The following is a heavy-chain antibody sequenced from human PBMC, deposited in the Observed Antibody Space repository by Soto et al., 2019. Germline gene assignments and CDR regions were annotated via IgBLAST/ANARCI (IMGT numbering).Heavy chain of an antibody. CDR2: IYYSGST. Sequence: PSETLSLTCTVSGGSISSGDYYWSWIRQPPGKGLEWIGYIYYSGSTYYNPSLKSRVTISVDTSKNQFSLKLSSVTAADTAVYYCARDGAPSYCSSTSCYTELHSGMDVWGQGTTVTVSS. V-gene: IGHV4-30-4*01. CDR1: GGSISSGDYY. D-gene: IGHD2-2*02. J-gene: IGHJ6*02. CDR3: ARDGAPSYCSSTSCYTELHSGMDV.